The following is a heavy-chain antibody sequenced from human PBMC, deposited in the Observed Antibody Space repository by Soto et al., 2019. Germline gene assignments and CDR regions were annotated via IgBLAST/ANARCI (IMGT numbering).Heavy chain of an antibody. CDR1: GGSFSGYY. CDR3: ARDGRGDYDSSGYYPNWFDP. D-gene: IGHD3-22*01. V-gene: IGHV4-34*01. J-gene: IGHJ5*02. Sequence: SETLSLTCAVYGGSFSGYYWSWIRQPPGKGLEWIGEINHSGSTNYNPSLKSRVTISVDTSKNQFSLKLSSVTAADTAVYYCARDGRGDYDSSGYYPNWFDPWGQGTLVTVSA. CDR2: INHSGST.